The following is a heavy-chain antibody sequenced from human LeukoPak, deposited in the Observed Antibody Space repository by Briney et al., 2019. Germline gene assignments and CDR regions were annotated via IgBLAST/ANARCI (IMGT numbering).Heavy chain of an antibody. Sequence: GASVKVSCKASGYTFTGYYMHWVRQAAGQGLEWMGWINPNSGGTNYAQKFQGRVTMTRDTSISTDYMELSRLRSDDTAVYYCARVTSYYYDSSGYQPFDYWGQGTLVTVSS. CDR1: GYTFTGYY. CDR3: ARVTSYYYDSSGYQPFDY. V-gene: IGHV1-2*02. J-gene: IGHJ4*02. CDR2: INPNSGGT. D-gene: IGHD3-22*01.